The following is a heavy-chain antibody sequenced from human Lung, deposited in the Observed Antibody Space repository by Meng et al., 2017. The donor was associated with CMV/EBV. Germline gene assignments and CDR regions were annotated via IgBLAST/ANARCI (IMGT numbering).Heavy chain of an antibody. Sequence: GGSLRLXCAASGFTVSSNYMSWVRQAPGKGLEWVSVIYSGGSTYYANSVKGRFTISRDNSNNTPYLQMNSLRAEDTAGYYCAGNYDILTDAEFWGQGTTVTVSS. V-gene: IGHV3-66*02. D-gene: IGHD3-9*01. CDR2: IYSGGST. CDR3: AGNYDILTDAEF. CDR1: GFTVSSNY. J-gene: IGHJ6*02.